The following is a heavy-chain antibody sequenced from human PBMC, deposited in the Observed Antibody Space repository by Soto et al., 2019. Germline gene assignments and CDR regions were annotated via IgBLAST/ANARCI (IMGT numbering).Heavy chain of an antibody. CDR1: GYTFTSYG. D-gene: IGHD3-22*01. CDR2: ISAYNGNT. J-gene: IGHJ3*02. Sequence: ASVKVSCKASGYTFTSYGISWVRQAPGQGLEWMGWISAYNGNTNYAQKLQGRVTMTTDTSTSTAYMELRSLRSEDTAVYYCARDLRVLYYYDSSGPLDAFDIWGQGTMVTVSS. V-gene: IGHV1-18*04. CDR3: ARDLRVLYYYDSSGPLDAFDI.